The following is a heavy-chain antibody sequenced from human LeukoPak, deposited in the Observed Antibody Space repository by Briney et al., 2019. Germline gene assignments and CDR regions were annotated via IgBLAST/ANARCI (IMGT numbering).Heavy chain of an antibody. D-gene: IGHD6-19*01. J-gene: IGHJ3*02. CDR1: GGSISGYY. CDR2: IYSSGNT. V-gene: IGHV4-4*07. CDR3: ARHASSGWYLGAFDI. Sequence: SETLSLTCVVSGGSISGYYWNWIRQSAGKGLEWIGRIYSSGNTTYNPSLESRVSMSVETSKKQFSLKLSSVTAADTAVYYCARHASSGWYLGAFDIWGQGTMVTVSS.